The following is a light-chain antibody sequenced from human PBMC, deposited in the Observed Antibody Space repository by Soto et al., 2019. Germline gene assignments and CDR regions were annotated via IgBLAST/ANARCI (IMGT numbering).Light chain of an antibody. CDR3: QQYNPYSRT. CDR1: QVISNY. Sequence: DIQMTQSPSAMSASVGDRGTITCRASQVISNYLAWFQQKLGKVPKRLIYAASSLQSGVPSRFNGSGSGTEFTLTISSLQRDDFAIYYCQQYNPYSRTFGQGTKVDIK. J-gene: IGKJ1*01. CDR2: AAS. V-gene: IGKV1-17*03.